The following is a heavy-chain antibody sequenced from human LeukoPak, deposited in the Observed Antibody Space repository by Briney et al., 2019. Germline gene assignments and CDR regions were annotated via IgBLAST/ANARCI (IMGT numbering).Heavy chain of an antibody. J-gene: IGHJ4*02. D-gene: IGHD3-22*01. CDR3: ARNRADSSAWPSDY. CDR1: GYTFTRYG. V-gene: IGHV1-18*01. Sequence: SVKDSCKSSGYTFTRYGFNWVGQAPAQGGEGMGWISAYNSHTNYAQKLQGRVSMTTDTSTSAAYMELWSPRSDDTAVYYCARNRADSSAWPSDYWGQRTLVTDSS. CDR2: ISAYNSHT.